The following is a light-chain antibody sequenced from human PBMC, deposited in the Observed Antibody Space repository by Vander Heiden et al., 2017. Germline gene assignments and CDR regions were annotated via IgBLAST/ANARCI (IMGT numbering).Light chain of an antibody. CDR3: QSYDSSLSVVV. V-gene: IGLV1-40*01. CDR2: GNS. Sequence: QSVLTPPPSASGAPGHKVTIACTGSGPTLGAGFDVHWYQQLPGTAPKHLIYGNSNRPSGVPERFSGSKSGTSASMAITGLQAEDEADYYCQSYDSSLSVVVFGGGTKLTVL. CDR1: GPTLGAGFD. J-gene: IGLJ2*01.